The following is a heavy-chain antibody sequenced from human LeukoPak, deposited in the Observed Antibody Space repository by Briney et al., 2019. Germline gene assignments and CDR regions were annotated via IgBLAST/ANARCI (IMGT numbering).Heavy chain of an antibody. Sequence: ASVKVCCKASGYSFTGYHMNWVRQAPGQGLEWMGWINANNGDSKYAEKFQGRVTMTRDTSISTTYMDLSRLRSDDTAVYYCARSLYGGNSDFEYWGQGTLVTVSS. CDR1: GYSFTGYH. J-gene: IGHJ4*02. V-gene: IGHV1-2*02. CDR2: INANNGDS. CDR3: ARSLYGGNSDFEY. D-gene: IGHD4-23*01.